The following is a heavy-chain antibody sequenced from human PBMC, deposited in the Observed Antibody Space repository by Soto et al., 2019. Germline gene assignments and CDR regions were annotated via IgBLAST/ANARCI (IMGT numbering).Heavy chain of an antibody. J-gene: IGHJ4*02. CDR1: GGSFSGYY. Sequence: SETLSLTCAVYGGSFSGYYWSWIRQPPGKGLEWIGEINHSGSTNYNPSLKSRVTISVETSKNQFSLKLSSVTAADTAVYYCARGFYGSGSYYNVIFPVFGSVFDYWGQGTLVTVSS. D-gene: IGHD3-10*01. CDR3: ARGFYGSGSYYNVIFPVFGSVFDY. CDR2: INHSGST. V-gene: IGHV4-34*01.